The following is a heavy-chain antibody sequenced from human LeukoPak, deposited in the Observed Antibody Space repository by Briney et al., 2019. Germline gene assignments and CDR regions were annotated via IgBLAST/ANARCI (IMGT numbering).Heavy chain of an antibody. CDR1: GFTFSTYT. J-gene: IGHJ4*02. V-gene: IGHV3-23*01. CDR3: ARRHDSSGYYYFDY. CDR2: ISGSGGST. D-gene: IGHD3-22*01. Sequence: PGGSLRLSCAASGFTFSTYTMSWVRQAPGKGLEWVSLISGSGGSTYYADSVKGRFTISRDNSKNTLYLQMNSLRVEDTAVYYCARRHDSSGYYYFDYWGQGTLVTVSS.